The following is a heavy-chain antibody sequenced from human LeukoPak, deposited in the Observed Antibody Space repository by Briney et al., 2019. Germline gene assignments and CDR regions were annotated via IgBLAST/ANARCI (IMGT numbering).Heavy chain of an antibody. V-gene: IGHV3-23*01. Sequence: GGSLRLSCAVSGFTFKSTFMNWVRQAPGKGLEWVSTISGSGGSTYYADSVKGRFTISRDNSKNTLYLQMNSLRAEDTAVYYCAKMVHTEQWLVPFDYWGQGTLVTVSS. D-gene: IGHD6-19*01. CDR3: AKMVHTEQWLVPFDY. CDR2: ISGSGGST. CDR1: GFTFKSTF. J-gene: IGHJ4*02.